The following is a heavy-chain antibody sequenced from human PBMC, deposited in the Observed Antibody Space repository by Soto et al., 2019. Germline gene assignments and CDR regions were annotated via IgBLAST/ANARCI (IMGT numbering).Heavy chain of an antibody. V-gene: IGHV5-10-1*01. CDR3: ARQYYYGSGTYYNDDF. J-gene: IGHJ4*02. CDR1: GYTFINYW. Sequence: PGESLKISCKGSGYTFINYWITWVRQMPGKGLEWMGRIDPSDSYTNYSPSFQGHVTISTDKSLSTAYLRWSSLRASDTAMYYCARQYYYGSGTYYNDDFWGQGTLVTVSS. CDR2: IDPSDSYT. D-gene: IGHD3-10*01.